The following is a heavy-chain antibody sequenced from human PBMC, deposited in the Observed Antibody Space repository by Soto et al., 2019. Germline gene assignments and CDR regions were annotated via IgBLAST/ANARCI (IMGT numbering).Heavy chain of an antibody. CDR2: IYSGGST. J-gene: IGHJ5*02. V-gene: IGHV3-53*01. D-gene: IGHD3-3*01. CDR1: GFTVSSNY. Sequence: GGSLRLGCAASGFTVSSNYMSWVRQAPGKGLEWVSVIYSGGSTYYADSVKGRFTISRDNSKNTLYLQMNSLRDEDTAVYYCARESLFLDGFSLNRFAPPAQGS. CDR3: ARESLFLDGFSLNRFAP.